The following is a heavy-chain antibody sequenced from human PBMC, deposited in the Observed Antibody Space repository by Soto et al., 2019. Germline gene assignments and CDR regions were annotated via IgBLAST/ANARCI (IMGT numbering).Heavy chain of an antibody. J-gene: IGHJ4*02. V-gene: IGHV2-5*02. CDR1: GFSLSTSGVG. CDR3: AHTGSTILGVVIPPRY. Sequence: KESGPTLVKPTQTLTLTCTFSGFSLSTSGVGVGWIRQPPGKALEWLALIYWDDDKRYSPSLKSRLTITKDTSKNQVVLTMTNMDPVDTATYYCAHTGSTILGVVIPPRYWGQGTLVTVSS. D-gene: IGHD3-3*01. CDR2: IYWDDDK.